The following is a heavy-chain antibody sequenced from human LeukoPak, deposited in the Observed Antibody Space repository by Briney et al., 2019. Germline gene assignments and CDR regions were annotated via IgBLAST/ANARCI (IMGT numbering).Heavy chain of an antibody. J-gene: IGHJ5*02. V-gene: IGHV4-39*07. Sequence: SETLSLTCTVSGGSISSRSFYWGWIRQPPGKGLEWIGEINHSGSTNYNPSLESRVTISVDTSKNQFSLKLSSVTAADTAVYYCAGYRELLPFDPWGQGTLVTVSS. CDR2: INHSGST. CDR1: GGSISSRSFY. D-gene: IGHD1-26*01. CDR3: AGYRELLPFDP.